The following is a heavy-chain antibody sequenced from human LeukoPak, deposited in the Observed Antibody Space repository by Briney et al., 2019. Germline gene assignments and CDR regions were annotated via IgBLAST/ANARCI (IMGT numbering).Heavy chain of an antibody. Sequence: GGSLRLSCAASGFTFRSYAMHWVRQAPGKGLEWVAFIRYDGSNKYYADSVKGRFTISRDNSKNTLYLQMNSLRAEDTAVYYCAKVAGTEGQYFDYWGQGTLVTVSS. CDR2: IRYDGSNK. CDR1: GFTFRSYA. D-gene: IGHD6-19*01. CDR3: AKVAGTEGQYFDY. V-gene: IGHV3-30*02. J-gene: IGHJ4*02.